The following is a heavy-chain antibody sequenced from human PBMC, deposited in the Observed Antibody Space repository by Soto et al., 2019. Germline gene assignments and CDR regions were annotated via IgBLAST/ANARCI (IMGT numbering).Heavy chain of an antibody. CDR3: ARVRTWLQGNDAFDI. Sequence: GASVKVSCEASGDTFAGHYLHWVRQAPGQGLEWMGWISPNSGGTNYAQKFQGSVTMTRDTSINTAYMELSRLRSDDSAVYYCARVRTWLQGNDAFDIWGQGTLVTVSS. CDR2: ISPNSGGT. V-gene: IGHV1-2*04. J-gene: IGHJ3*02. D-gene: IGHD5-12*01. CDR1: GDTFAGHY.